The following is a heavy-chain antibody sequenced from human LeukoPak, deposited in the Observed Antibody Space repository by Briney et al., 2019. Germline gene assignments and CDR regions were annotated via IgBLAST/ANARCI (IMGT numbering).Heavy chain of an antibody. V-gene: IGHV1-2*04. J-gene: IGHJ4*02. CDR2: INPNSGGT. D-gene: IGHD5-12*01. CDR3: ARGGYSGYEGDY. Sequence: ASVKVSCKASGYTFTGYYMRWVRQAPGQGLEWMGWINPNSGGTNYAQKFQGWVTMTRDTSISTAYMELSRLRSDDTAVYYCARGGYSGYEGDYWGQGTLVTVSS. CDR1: GYTFTGYY.